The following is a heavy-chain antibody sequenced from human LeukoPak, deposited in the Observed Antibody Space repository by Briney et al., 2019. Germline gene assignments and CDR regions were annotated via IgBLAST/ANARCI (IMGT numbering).Heavy chain of an antibody. CDR2: IYSGGST. Sequence: GGSLRLSCAASGFTVSSNYMSWVRQAPGRGLEWVSVIYSGGSTYYADSVKGRFTISRDNAKNSLYLQMNSLRAEDMALYYCAKGYCSSTSCSALFDYWGQGTLVTVSS. CDR1: GFTVSSNY. V-gene: IGHV3-53*05. D-gene: IGHD2-2*01. J-gene: IGHJ4*02. CDR3: AKGYCSSTSCSALFDY.